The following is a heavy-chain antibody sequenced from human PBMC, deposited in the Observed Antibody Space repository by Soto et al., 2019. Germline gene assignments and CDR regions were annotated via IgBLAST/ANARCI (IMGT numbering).Heavy chain of an antibody. V-gene: IGHV3-9*01. J-gene: IGHJ4*02. CDR1: GFTVDDYA. CDR3: ASDIGGSTITTFFHY. CDR2: ISWNSGRI. Sequence: EVQLVESGGGLVQPGRSLRLSCVASGFTVDDYAMHWVRQAPGKGLEWVSGISWNSGRIDYADSVKGRFTISRDNAKNSLSLQMNSLRAEDTALYYCASDIGGSTITTFFHYWGQGTRVTVSS. D-gene: IGHD4-4*01.